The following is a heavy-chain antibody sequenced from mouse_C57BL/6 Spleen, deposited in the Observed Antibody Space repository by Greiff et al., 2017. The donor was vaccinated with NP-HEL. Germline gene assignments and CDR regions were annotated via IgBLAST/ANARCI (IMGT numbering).Heavy chain of an antibody. CDR3: ARGGDYGSSHWYFDV. J-gene: IGHJ1*03. CDR2: IYPGDGDT. D-gene: IGHD1-1*01. V-gene: IGHV1-80*01. Sequence: QVQLQQSGAELVKPGASVKISCKASGYAFSSYWMNWVKQRPGKGLEWIGQIYPGDGDTNYNGKFKGKATLTADKSSSTAYMQLSSLTSEDSAVYCCARGGDYGSSHWYFDVWGTGTTVTVSS. CDR1: GYAFSSYW.